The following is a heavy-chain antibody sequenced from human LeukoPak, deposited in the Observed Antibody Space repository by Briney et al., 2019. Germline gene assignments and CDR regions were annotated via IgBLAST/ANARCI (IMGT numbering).Heavy chain of an antibody. V-gene: IGHV3-23*01. CDR3: AKMALTMIVVPYYMDV. D-gene: IGHD3-22*01. CDR2: ISGSGGST. J-gene: IGHJ6*03. CDR1: GFTFSNYA. Sequence: GGSLRLSCAASGFTFSNYAMSWVRQAPGKGLEWVSAISGSGGSTYYADSVKGRFTISRDNTNNILYLQMNSLRAEDTAVYYLAKMALTMIVVPYYMDVWGKGTTVTVSS.